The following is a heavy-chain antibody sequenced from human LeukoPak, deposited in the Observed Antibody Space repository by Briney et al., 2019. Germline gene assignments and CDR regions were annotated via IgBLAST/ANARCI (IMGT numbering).Heavy chain of an antibody. CDR1: GGSFGGYY. D-gene: IGHD3-9*01. CDR2: INHSGST. Sequence: SETLSLTCAAYGGSFGGYYWSWIRQPPGKGLEWIGEINHSGSTNYNPSLKSRVTISVDTSKNQFSLKLSSVTAADTAVYYCARRGILRYFDWLLGNWFDPWGQGTLVTVSS. CDR3: ARRGILRYFDWLLGNWFDP. J-gene: IGHJ5*02. V-gene: IGHV4-34*01.